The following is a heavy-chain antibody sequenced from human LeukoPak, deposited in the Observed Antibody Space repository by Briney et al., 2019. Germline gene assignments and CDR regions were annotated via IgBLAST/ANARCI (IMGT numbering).Heavy chain of an antibody. D-gene: IGHD5-18*01. CDR2: TSGSSSTI. CDR1: GFTFSSFS. V-gene: IGHV3-48*01. Sequence: GGSLRLSCAGSGFTFSSFSMNWVRQAPGKGLKGVSYTSGSSSTIYYADSVRGRFTISRDNARNSLYLQMNSLRAEDTAVYYCARERGYSYGYSDYWGQGTLVTVSS. J-gene: IGHJ4*02. CDR3: ARERGYSYGYSDY.